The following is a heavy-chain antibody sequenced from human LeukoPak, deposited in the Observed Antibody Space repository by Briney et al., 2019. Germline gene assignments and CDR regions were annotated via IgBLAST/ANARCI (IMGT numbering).Heavy chain of an antibody. Sequence: SETLSLTCTVSGYSISSGYYWGWIRQPPGKGLEWIGSGSTYYNPSLKSRVTISVDTSKNQFSLKLSSVTAADTAVYYCARVRVFSSSGWNRPLDYWGQGTLVTVSS. D-gene: IGHD6-19*01. J-gene: IGHJ4*02. CDR3: ARVRVFSSSGWNRPLDY. CDR1: GYSISSGYY. CDR2: SGST. V-gene: IGHV4-38-2*02.